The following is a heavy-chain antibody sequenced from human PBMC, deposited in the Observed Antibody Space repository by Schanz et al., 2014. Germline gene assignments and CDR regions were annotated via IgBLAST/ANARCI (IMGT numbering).Heavy chain of an antibody. J-gene: IGHJ6*02. CDR3: ARDPSFSMVRGVIIDSYYYGMDV. D-gene: IGHD3-10*01. CDR1: GYTFTSYS. V-gene: IGHV1-46*01. Sequence: QVQLVQSGAEVKKPGASVKVSCKASGYTFTSYSMHWVRQAPGQGLEWMGIINLSGGSTNNAQKFQGRVTMTRDTSTSTVYMEVSRLKSDDTAVYYCARDPSFSMVRGVIIDSYYYGMDVWGQGTTVTVSS. CDR2: INLSGGST.